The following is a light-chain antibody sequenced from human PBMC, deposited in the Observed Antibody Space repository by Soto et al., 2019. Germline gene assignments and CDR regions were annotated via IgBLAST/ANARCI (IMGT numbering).Light chain of an antibody. CDR3: QQRSNWPVT. J-gene: IGKJ1*01. CDR2: DAS. V-gene: IGKV3-11*01. Sequence: EIVLTQSPATLSLSPGERATLSCRASQSVSSYLAWYQQKPGQAPRLLIYDASNRATGIPARFSGSESGTDFTLNISSLEPEDFAFYYCQQRSNWPVTFGQGTKVEIK. CDR1: QSVSSY.